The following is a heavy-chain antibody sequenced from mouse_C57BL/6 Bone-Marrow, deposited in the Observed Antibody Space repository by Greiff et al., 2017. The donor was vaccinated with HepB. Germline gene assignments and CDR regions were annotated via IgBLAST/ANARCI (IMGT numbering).Heavy chain of an antibody. J-gene: IGHJ1*03. CDR3: ARECSNHWYFDV. CDR1: GYTFTSYW. CDR2: IDPSDSYT. V-gene: IGHV1-50*01. D-gene: IGHD2-5*01. Sequence: QVQLQQPGAELVKPGASVKLSCKASGYTFTSYWMQWVKQRPGQGLEWIGEIDPSDSYTNYNQKFKGKATLTVDTSSSTAYMQLSSLTSEDSAVYYCARECSNHWYFDVWGTGTTVTVTA.